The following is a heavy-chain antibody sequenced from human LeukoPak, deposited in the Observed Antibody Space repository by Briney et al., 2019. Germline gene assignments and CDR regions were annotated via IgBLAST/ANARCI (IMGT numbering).Heavy chain of an antibody. Sequence: GGSLRLSCAASGFPFSTYWVSWVRQAPGKGLAGVANINQDGTEKYYVDSVKGRFTISRDYAKNSLYLQMNSLRVEDTAVYYCAKVAKYYYGPETYYFFEQWGQGTPVTASS. J-gene: IGHJ4*02. CDR1: GFPFSTYW. V-gene: IGHV3-7*01. CDR3: AKVAKYYYGPETYYFFEQ. CDR2: INQDGTEK. D-gene: IGHD3-10*01.